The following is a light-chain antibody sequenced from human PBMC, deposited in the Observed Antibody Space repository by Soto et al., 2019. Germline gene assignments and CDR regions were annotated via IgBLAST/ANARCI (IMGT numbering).Light chain of an antibody. CDR1: QNINSD. Sequence: EIVMTQSPATLSVSPGERATLSCRASQNINSDLAWYQQKPGQAPTLIIYGASTRATAYPARFSGSGSGTDFTFTITSRQSEDSAIYYWQRYYKWPLTCGRGTK. J-gene: IGKJ4*01. CDR3: QRYYKWPLT. CDR2: GAS. V-gene: IGKV3-15*01.